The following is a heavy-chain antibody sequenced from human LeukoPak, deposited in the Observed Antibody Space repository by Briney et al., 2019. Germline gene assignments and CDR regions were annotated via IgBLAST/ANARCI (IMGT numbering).Heavy chain of an antibody. CDR2: ISAYDGNT. CDR3: ARVGGDSYYDILTGYYSPRLLDY. Sequence: GASVKVSCKASGYTFTSYGISWVRQAPGQGLEWMGWISAYDGNTNYAQKLQGRVTMTTDTSTSTAYMELRSLRSDDTAVYYCARVGGDSYYDILTGYYSPRLLDYWGQGTLGTVSS. CDR1: GYTFTSYG. J-gene: IGHJ4*02. D-gene: IGHD3-9*01. V-gene: IGHV1-18*01.